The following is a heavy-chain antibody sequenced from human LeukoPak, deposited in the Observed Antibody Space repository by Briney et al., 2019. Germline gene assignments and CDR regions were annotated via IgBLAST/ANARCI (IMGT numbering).Heavy chain of an antibody. D-gene: IGHD3-22*01. V-gene: IGHV3-21*01. CDR1: GFTFSSYS. Sequence: GGSLRLSCAASGFTFSSYSMNWVRQAPGKGLEWVSSISSSSSYIYYADSVKGRFTISRDNAKNSLYLQMNSLRAEDTAVYYCARAVTYYYDSSGYLYYYYMDVWGKGTTVTVSS. J-gene: IGHJ6*03. CDR3: ARAVTYYYDSSGYLYYYYMDV. CDR2: ISSSSSYI.